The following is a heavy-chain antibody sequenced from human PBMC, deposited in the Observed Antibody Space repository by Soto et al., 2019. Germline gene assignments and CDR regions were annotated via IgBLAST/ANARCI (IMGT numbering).Heavy chain of an antibody. CDR2: IIPRSGTS. J-gene: IGHJ6*02. CDR1: GDAFSTYT. CDR3: ANDRLVLVPTTVNGDYHDYPMDI. D-gene: IGHD4-17*01. Sequence: SVKVSCKASGDAFSTYTITWIRQAPGQGLEWMGGIIPRSGTSKYAQKFQGRVTITADESTSTVYMELSTLRPEDTAVYYCANDRLVLVPTTVNGDYHDYPMDIWAQGTTVIVS. V-gene: IGHV1-69*13.